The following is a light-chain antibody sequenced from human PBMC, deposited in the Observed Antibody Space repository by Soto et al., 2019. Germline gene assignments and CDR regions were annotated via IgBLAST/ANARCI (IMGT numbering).Light chain of an antibody. CDR2: EVS. Sequence: QSALTQPASVSGSPGQSITISCTGTSSDVGGYNYVSWYQQPPGKAPKLMIYEVSNRPSGVSNRFSGSKSVNTASLTISGLQAYYEADYYCSSYTSSSIDHVFGTGTKLTVL. CDR3: SSYTSSSIDHV. J-gene: IGLJ1*01. V-gene: IGLV2-14*01. CDR1: SSDVGGYNY.